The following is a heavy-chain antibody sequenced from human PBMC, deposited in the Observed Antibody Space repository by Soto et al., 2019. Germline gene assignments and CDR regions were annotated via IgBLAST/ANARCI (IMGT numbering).Heavy chain of an antibody. Sequence: GGSLRLSCAASGFTFSSYSMNWVRQAPGKGLEWVSSISSSSSYIYYADSVKGRFTISRDNAKNSLYLQMNSLRAEDTAVYYCARDSRGPWRQQQLVPGGYWGQGTLVTVSS. CDR1: GFTFSSYS. CDR3: ARDSRGPWRQQQLVPGGY. CDR2: ISSSSSYI. V-gene: IGHV3-21*01. J-gene: IGHJ4*02. D-gene: IGHD6-13*01.